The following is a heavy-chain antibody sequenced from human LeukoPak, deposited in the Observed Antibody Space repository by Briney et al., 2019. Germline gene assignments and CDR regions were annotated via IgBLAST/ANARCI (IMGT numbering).Heavy chain of an antibody. V-gene: IGHV1-69*05. J-gene: IGHJ4*02. CDR2: IIPILGTA. D-gene: IGHD5-24*01. Sequence: ASVKVSCKASGGTFISYAISWVRQAPGQGVEWMGGIIPILGTANYAQKFQGRVTINTHESTSTAYMEVSSLRSEDTAVYYCARDTWEMATGRIEYFDYWGQGTLVTVSS. CDR3: ARDTWEMATGRIEYFDY. CDR1: GGTFISYA.